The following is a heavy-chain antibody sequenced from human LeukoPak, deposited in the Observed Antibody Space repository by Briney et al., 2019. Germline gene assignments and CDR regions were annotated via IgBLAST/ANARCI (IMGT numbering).Heavy chain of an antibody. V-gene: IGHV3-74*01. CDR2: INERATII. D-gene: IGHD3-16*01. Sequence: GGSLRLSCAASGFTFSNYWMHWVRQAPGKGLEWVARINERATIISYADSVKGRFTISRENARNTLYLQMNSLTAEDTAVYYCVRDLILVWTPGDDFDHWGQGTLVTVSS. J-gene: IGHJ4*02. CDR3: VRDLILVWTPGDDFDH. CDR1: GFTFSNYW.